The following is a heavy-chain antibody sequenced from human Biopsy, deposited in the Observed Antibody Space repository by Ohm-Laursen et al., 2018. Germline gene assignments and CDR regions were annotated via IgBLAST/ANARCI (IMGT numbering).Heavy chain of an antibody. V-gene: IGHV4-34*08. CDR2: INQGGRT. J-gene: IGHJ4*02. CDR3: GNEVHGRDY. D-gene: IGHD2-15*01. Sequence: SDTLSLTCEVYGKTFSDYYWSWIRQPPGKGLEWIGQINQGGRTNYNPSLKSRVNISADKSNNQFSLKLTSVTSADTAVYFCGNEVHGRDYWGLGALVTVSS. CDR1: GKTFSDYY.